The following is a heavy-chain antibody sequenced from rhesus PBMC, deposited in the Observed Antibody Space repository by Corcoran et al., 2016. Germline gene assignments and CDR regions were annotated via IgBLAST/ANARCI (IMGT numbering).Heavy chain of an antibody. D-gene: IGHD4-29*01. V-gene: IGHV1-198*02. CDR1: GFTFGSYA. J-gene: IGHJ4*01. Sequence: QVQLVQSGAEVKKPGASVKVSCKASGFTFGSYAISWVRQAPGQGLEWRGVSVTVGGMNEGGEEGECGVEMTADRYRSTAYMELRSRRSGDAAVYDCARGGGSNSYCFDDWGQGVLVTVSS. CDR2: SVTVGGMN. CDR3: ARGGGSNSYCFDD.